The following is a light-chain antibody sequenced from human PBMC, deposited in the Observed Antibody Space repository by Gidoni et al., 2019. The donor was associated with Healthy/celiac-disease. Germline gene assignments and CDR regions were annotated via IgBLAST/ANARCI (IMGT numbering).Light chain of an antibody. V-gene: IGLV3-10*01. CDR2: EDS. CDR3: YSTDSSGNHRV. J-gene: IGLJ2*01. CDR1: ALPQKY. Sequence: SYELPQPPSVSVSPGQTARITCSGDALPQKYAYWYQQKSGQAPVLVIYEDSKRPSGIPERFSGSSSGKMATLTISGAQVEDEADYYCYSTDSSGNHRVFGGGTKLTVL.